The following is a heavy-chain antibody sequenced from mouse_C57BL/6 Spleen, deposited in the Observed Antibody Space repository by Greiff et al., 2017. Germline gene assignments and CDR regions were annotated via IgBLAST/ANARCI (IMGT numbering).Heavy chain of an antibody. Sequence: EVKLMESGGGLVKPGGSLKLSCAASGFTFSSYAMSWVRQTPEKRLEWVATISDGGSYTSYPDNVKGRFTISRDNAKNNLYLQMSHLKSEDTAMYYCAREDYGNYGYAMDYWGQGTSVTVSS. V-gene: IGHV5-4*01. CDR1: GFTFSSYA. J-gene: IGHJ4*01. CDR2: ISDGGSYT. CDR3: AREDYGNYGYAMDY. D-gene: IGHD2-1*01.